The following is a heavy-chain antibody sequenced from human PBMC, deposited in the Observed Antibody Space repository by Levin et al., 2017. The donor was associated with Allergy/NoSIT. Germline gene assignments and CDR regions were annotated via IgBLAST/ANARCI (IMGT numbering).Heavy chain of an antibody. CDR2: VSYDGSNK. J-gene: IGHJ4*02. CDR1: GFTFNNYA. D-gene: IGHD3-10*01. CDR3: ARDQIARGSGSYLLY. V-gene: IGHV3-30*04. Sequence: GGSLRLSCAASGFTFNNYAMHWVRQAPGKGLEWVAIVSYDGSNKQYADSVKGRFTISRDNSKDTVYLQINSLRAEDTAMYYCARDQIARGSGSYLLYWGQGTLVTVSS.